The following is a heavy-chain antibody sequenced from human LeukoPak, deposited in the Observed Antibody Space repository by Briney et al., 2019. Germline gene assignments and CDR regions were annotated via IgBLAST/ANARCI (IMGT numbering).Heavy chain of an antibody. V-gene: IGHV3-30*02. CDR3: AKVLDYGDYGGVDP. J-gene: IGHJ5*02. D-gene: IGHD4/OR15-4a*01. CDR1: GFTFSTFG. CDR2: IRYDGSSK. Sequence: PGGSLRLSCAASGFTFSTFGMHWVRQAPGKGLEWVAVIRYDGSSKYYADSVKGRFTISRDNFKNTLYLQMNSLRVEDTALYYCAKVLDYGDYGGVDPWGQGTLVTVSS.